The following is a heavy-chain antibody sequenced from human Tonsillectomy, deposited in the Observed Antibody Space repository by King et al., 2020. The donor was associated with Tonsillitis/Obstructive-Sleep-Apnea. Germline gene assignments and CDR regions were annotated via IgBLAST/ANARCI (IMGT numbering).Heavy chain of an antibody. J-gene: IGHJ6*02. CDR3: ARTMVRGVPSGMDV. Sequence: VQLVESGGGLIQPGGSLRLSCAASGFTVSSNYMSWVRQATGKGLEWVSVIYSGGSTYYADSVKGRFTISRDNSKNTLYLQMNSLRAEDTAVYYCARTMVRGVPSGMDVWGQGTTITVSS. CDR2: IYSGGST. D-gene: IGHD3-10*01. CDR1: GFTVSSNY. V-gene: IGHV3-53*01.